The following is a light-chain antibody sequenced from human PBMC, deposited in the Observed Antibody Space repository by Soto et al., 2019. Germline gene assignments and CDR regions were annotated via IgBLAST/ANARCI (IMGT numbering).Light chain of an antibody. Sequence: DIQLTQFPSFLSASVGDRVTITCRATQDISSYVAWYQQKPGKAPDLLIYDASTLYSGVPSRFSGSGSGTEFTLTISSLQPGDFATYYCQQFNSYPRTFGQGTKVDIK. CDR3: QQFNSYPRT. CDR1: QDISSY. V-gene: IGKV1-9*01. CDR2: DAS. J-gene: IGKJ1*01.